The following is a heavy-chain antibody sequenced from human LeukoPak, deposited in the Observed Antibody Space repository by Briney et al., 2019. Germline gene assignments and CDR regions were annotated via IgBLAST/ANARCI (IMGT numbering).Heavy chain of an antibody. CDR2: IKTDASEK. V-gene: IGHV3-7*01. CDR1: GFIFSNCW. J-gene: IGHJ4*02. CDR3: ARALSQFEYSSSPLDY. Sequence: GGSLRLSCETSGFIFSNCWMTWVRQAPGKGLEWVANIKTDASEKYYADSVKGRFTISRDNAKNSLYLRMNSLRAEDTAVYYCARALSQFEYSSSPLDYWGQGTLVTVSS. D-gene: IGHD6-6*01.